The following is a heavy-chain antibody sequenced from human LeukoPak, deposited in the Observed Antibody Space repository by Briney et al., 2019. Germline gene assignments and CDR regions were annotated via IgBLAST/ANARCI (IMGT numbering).Heavy chain of an antibody. J-gene: IGHJ4*02. CDR1: GFTFSSHR. V-gene: IGHV3-7*01. CDR3: ARDPDPIVGVNFDC. CDR2: IDQGGSHK. Sequence: GGSLRLSCAASGFTFSSHRMNWVRQAPGKGLEWVANIDQGGSHKNYVDSVKGRFTISRDNAKNSLDLQMNSLTAEDTAVYYCARDPDPIVGVNFDCWGQGILVTVSS. D-gene: IGHD1-26*01.